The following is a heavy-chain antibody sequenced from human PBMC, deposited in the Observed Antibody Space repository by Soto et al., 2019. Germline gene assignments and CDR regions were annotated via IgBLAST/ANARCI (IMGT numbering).Heavy chain of an antibody. CDR3: ARIRGAGWELHYNYFDN. D-gene: IGHD3-10*01. J-gene: IGHJ4*02. V-gene: IGHV3-53*01. Sequence: RRLSCAASGFTVSNNYMSWVRQAPGKGLEWVSLIYSGITTYYADSVKGRFTVSRDNSKNTLYLHMNSLSVEDSAVYYCARIRGAGWELHYNYFDNWGQGTLVTVSS. CDR1: GFTVSNNY. CDR2: IYSGITT.